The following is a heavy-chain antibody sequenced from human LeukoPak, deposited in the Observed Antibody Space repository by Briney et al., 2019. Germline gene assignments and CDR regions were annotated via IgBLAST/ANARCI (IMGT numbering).Heavy chain of an antibody. CDR2: INHSGST. CDR3: ARSGDYAHHWYDP. J-gene: IGHJ5*02. CDR1: GGSFSGPY. Sequence: ASETLSVTSAVYGGSFSGPYWSWIRQTPGKGLEWIGEINHSGSTNNNPSLTSRVTISVDAPKNQFSLKLSSVTAADTAVYYCARSGDYAHHWYDPWGQGTLVTVSS. D-gene: IGHD4-17*01. V-gene: IGHV4-34*01.